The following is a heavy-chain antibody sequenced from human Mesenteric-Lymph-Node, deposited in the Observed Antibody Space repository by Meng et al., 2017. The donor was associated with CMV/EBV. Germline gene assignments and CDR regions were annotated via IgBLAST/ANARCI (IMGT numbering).Heavy chain of an antibody. V-gene: IGHV1-8*01. D-gene: IGHD2-2*01. CDR3: ARGKSGLVPAPMSWFDP. CDR2: IHPKSGNT. Sequence: YTFTDYDINWVRQANRQGLEWVGWIHPKSGNTGYAQKCQGRVAMTRDTSINTAYLELSGLRSDDTAVYYCARGKSGLVPAPMSWFDPWGQGTLVTVSS. J-gene: IGHJ5*02. CDR1: YTFTDYD.